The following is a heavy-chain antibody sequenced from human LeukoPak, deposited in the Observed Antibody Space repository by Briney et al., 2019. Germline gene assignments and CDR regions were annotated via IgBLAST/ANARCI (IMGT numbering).Heavy chain of an antibody. CDR2: ISSSSSYI. D-gene: IGHD4-17*01. J-gene: IGHJ4*02. V-gene: IGHV3-21*01. CDR3: ARVKSDYGDYDY. Sequence: GGSLRLSCAASGFTFSSYSMNWVRQAPRKGLEWVSSISSSSSYIYYADSVKGRFTISRDNAKNSLYLQMNSLRAEDTAVYYCARVKSDYGDYDYWGQGTLVTVSS. CDR1: GFTFSSYS.